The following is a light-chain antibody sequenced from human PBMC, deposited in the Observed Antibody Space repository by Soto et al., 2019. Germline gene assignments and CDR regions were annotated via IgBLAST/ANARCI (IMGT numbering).Light chain of an antibody. CDR1: QSVRSN. J-gene: IGKJ4*01. CDR3: QQYNSWPLT. Sequence: EIAMTQSPATLSVSPGDRVTLSCRASQSVRSNSAWYQQKPGQAPRLLFYGASTRATGIPARFSGSGYETEFTLTISSLQSEDFAVYYCQQYNSWPLTFGGGTKVEIK. V-gene: IGKV3-15*01. CDR2: GAS.